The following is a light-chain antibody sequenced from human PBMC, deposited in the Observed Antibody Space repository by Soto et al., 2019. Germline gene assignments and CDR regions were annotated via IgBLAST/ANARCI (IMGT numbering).Light chain of an antibody. CDR1: SSNIGSKA. Sequence: QSVLTQPPSASGTPGQRVTISCCGSSSNIGSKAVNWYQHLPGTAPKLLIYSSSQRPSGVPDRFSGSKSGTSASLAISGLQSEDEADYYCAAWDDSLKGVVFGGGTQLTVL. J-gene: IGLJ2*01. CDR2: SSS. CDR3: AAWDDSLKGVV. V-gene: IGLV1-44*01.